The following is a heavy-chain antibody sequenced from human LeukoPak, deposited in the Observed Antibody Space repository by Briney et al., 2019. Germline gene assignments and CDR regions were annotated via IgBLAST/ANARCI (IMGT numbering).Heavy chain of an antibody. V-gene: IGHV4-4*07. J-gene: IGHJ6*02. Sequence: SETLSLTCTVSGGSISSYYWSWIRQPAGKGLEWIGRIYTSGSTNYNPSLKSRVTMSVDTSKNQFSLKLSSVTAADTAVYYCAGARWPPTEPPPSSYSSGMAVWGQGPTVPVS. CDR1: GGSISSYY. D-gene: IGHD6-13*01. CDR3: AGARWPPTEPPPSSYSSGMAV. CDR2: IYTSGST.